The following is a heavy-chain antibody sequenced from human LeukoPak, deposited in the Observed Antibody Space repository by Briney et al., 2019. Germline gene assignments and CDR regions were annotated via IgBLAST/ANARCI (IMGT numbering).Heavy chain of an antibody. CDR2: IYWNSGSI. Sequence: GGSLRLSCAASGFTFDDYAMHWVWQAPGKGLEWVSGIYWNSGSIGYADSVKGRFTISRDNAKNSLYLQMDSLRAEDTALYYCAKGLNFGAFYIWGQGTMVTVSS. V-gene: IGHV3-9*01. D-gene: IGHD1-7*01. CDR1: GFTFDDYA. J-gene: IGHJ3*02. CDR3: AKGLNFGAFYI.